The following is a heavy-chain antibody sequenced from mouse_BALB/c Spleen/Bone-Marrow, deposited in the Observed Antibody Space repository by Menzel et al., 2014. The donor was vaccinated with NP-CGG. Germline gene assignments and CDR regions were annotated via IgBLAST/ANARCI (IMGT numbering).Heavy chain of an antibody. D-gene: IGHD2-10*02. V-gene: IGHV1-4*02. CDR2: INPYTGYT. J-gene: IGHJ2*01. CDR1: GYTFTSHT. Sequence: VHLVESTAELARPGASVKMSCKASGYTFTSHTMHWVKQRPGQGLEWIGFINPYTGYTDYNQKFKDKTALTADKSSSTAYMQLNSLTSEDSAVYHCAREFGNYFDYWGQGTTLTVSS. CDR3: AREFGNYFDY.